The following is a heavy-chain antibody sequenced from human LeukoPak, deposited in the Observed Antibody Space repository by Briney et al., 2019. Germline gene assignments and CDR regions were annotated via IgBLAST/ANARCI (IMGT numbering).Heavy chain of an antibody. J-gene: IGHJ4*02. D-gene: IGHD3-10*01. CDR1: GYSFTSYG. CDR3: ARGYNSGSYYDY. Sequence: ASVKVSCKASGYSFTSYGITWVRQAPGQGLEWMGWISVYNGNTNYAQKLQGRVTMTTETPTSTAYMELRSLRSDDTAVYYCARGYNSGSYYDYWGQGTLVTVSS. V-gene: IGHV1-18*01. CDR2: ISVYNGNT.